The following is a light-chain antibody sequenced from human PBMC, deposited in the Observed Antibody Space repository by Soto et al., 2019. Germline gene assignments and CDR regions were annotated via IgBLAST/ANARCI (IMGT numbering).Light chain of an antibody. Sequence: IQMTQSPSSLSASVGDRVTITCRASQSISSYLNWYQQKPGKAPKLLIYAASSLQSGVPSRFSGSGSGTDFTLTISSLQPEDFATYYCQQSYSTPYTFGQGPKEDIK. CDR3: QQSYSTPYT. CDR1: QSISSY. V-gene: IGKV1-39*01. J-gene: IGKJ2*01. CDR2: AAS.